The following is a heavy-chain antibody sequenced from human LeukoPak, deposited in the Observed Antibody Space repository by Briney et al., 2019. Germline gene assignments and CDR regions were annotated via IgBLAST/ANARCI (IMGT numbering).Heavy chain of an antibody. CDR3: VCIPGVGDFDY. D-gene: IGHD2-21*01. CDR1: GFTFSSYG. CDR2: ISYDGSNK. Sequence: GGSLRLSCAASGFTFSSYGMHWVRQAPGKGLEWVAVISYDGSNKYYADSVKGRFTISRDNSKNTLYLQMNSLRAEDTAVYYCVCIPGVGDFDYWSQGTLVTVSS. V-gene: IGHV3-30*03. J-gene: IGHJ4*02.